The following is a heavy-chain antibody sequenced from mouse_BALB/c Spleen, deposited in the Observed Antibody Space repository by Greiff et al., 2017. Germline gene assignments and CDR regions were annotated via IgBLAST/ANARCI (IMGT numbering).Heavy chain of an antibody. CDR1: GYTFSSYW. V-gene: IGHV1-9*01. J-gene: IGHJ4*01. CDR3: ARRGATVHYAMDY. D-gene: IGHD1-1*01. Sequence: QVQLKESGAELMKPGASVKISCKATGYTFSSYWIEWVKQRPGHGLEWIGEILPGSGSTNYNEKFKGKATFTADTSSNTAYMQLSSLTSEDSAVYYCARRGATVHYAMDYWGQGTSVTVSS. CDR2: ILPGSGST.